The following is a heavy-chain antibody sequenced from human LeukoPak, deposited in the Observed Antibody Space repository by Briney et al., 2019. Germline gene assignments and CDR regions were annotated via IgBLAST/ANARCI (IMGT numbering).Heavy chain of an antibody. Sequence: GASVKVSCKASGYTFTSYAMNWVRQAPGQGLEWMGWINTNTGNPTYAQGFTGRFVFSLDTSVSTAYLQISSLKAEDTAVYYCARELIPKLPAAIPGLDYWGQGTLVTVSS. CDR2: INTNTGNP. CDR3: ARELIPKLPAAIPGLDY. J-gene: IGHJ4*02. V-gene: IGHV7-4-1*02. CDR1: GYTFTSYA. D-gene: IGHD2-2*01.